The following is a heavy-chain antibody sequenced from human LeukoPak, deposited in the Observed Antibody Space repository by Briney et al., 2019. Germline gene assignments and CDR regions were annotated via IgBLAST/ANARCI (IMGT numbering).Heavy chain of an antibody. D-gene: IGHD3-3*01. CDR2: IKQDGSEK. CDR1: GFTFSSYW. V-gene: IGHV3-7*01. Sequence: GGSLRLSCAASGFTFSSYWMSWVRQAPGKGLEWVANIKQDGSEKYYVDSVKGRFTISRDNAKNSLYLQMNSLRAEDTVVYYCARDRPYYDFWSGYGMDVWGQGTTVTVSS. CDR3: ARDRPYYDFWSGYGMDV. J-gene: IGHJ6*02.